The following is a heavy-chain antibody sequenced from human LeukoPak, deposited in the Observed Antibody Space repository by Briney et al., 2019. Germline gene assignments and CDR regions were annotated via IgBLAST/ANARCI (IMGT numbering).Heavy chain of an antibody. V-gene: IGHV3-30*03. D-gene: IGHD2-15*01. CDR3: ASSSQYCSGGGCYWVF. J-gene: IGHJ4*02. CDR2: ISNDGSSK. CDR1: GFSFRTYG. Sequence: GRSLRLSCAASGFSFRTYGMYWVRQAPGKGLEWVAVISNDGSSKYYADSVKGRFTISRDNSNNTLYLQMNSLRAEDTALYYCASSSQYCSGGGCYWVFWGQGSLVTVSS.